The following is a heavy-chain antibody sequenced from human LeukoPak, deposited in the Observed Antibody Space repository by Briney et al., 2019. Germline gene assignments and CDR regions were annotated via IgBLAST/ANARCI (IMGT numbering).Heavy chain of an antibody. J-gene: IGHJ4*02. Sequence: PGGSLRLSCAASGFTFSSYGMHWVRQAPGKGLEWVAVISYDGSNKYYADSVKGRFTISRDNSKNTLYLQMNSLRAEDTAVYYCAKTVATRAVVDYWGQGTLVTVSS. D-gene: IGHD5-12*01. CDR3: AKTVATRAVVDY. CDR1: GFTFSSYG. CDR2: ISYDGSNK. V-gene: IGHV3-30*18.